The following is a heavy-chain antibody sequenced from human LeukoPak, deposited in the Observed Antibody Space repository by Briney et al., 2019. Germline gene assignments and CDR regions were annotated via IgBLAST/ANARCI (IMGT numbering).Heavy chain of an antibody. CDR2: INSDGSST. CDR1: GFTFSSYW. V-gene: IGHV3-74*01. CDR3: ARQEQSFRISSYFDY. J-gene: IGHJ4*02. D-gene: IGHD6-13*01. Sequence: GGSLRLPCAASGFTFSSYWMHWVRQAPGKGLVWVSRINSDGSSTSYADSVKGRFTISRDNAKNTLYLQMNSLRAEDTAVYYCARQEQSFRISSYFDYWGQGTLVTVSS.